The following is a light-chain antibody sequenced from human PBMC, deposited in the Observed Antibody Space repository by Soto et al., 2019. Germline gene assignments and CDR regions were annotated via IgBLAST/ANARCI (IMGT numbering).Light chain of an antibody. J-gene: IGLJ1*01. V-gene: IGLV1-47*01. Sequence: QSVLTQAPSVSGTPGQRVTIFCSGSSSNVGNNYVFWYQQSPGTAPKLLMSRNDERPSGVPDRFSGSKSGTSASLAITALRSEDESDYYCEAWDDSMSGHVSGTGTIVTDL. CDR3: EAWDDSMSGHV. CDR2: RND. CDR1: SSNVGNNY.